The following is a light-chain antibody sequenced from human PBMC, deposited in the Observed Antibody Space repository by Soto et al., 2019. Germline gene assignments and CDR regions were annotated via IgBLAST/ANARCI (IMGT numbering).Light chain of an antibody. Sequence: EIVLTQSPATLSLSPGERATLSCRASQSVSSYLGWYQQKPGQAPRLLIYDASNRATGIPARFSGSGSGTDFTLTISSLEPEDFAVYYCRQRSTWPPVTFGGGTKVEIK. CDR1: QSVSSY. V-gene: IGKV3-11*01. CDR3: RQRSTWPPVT. J-gene: IGKJ4*01. CDR2: DAS.